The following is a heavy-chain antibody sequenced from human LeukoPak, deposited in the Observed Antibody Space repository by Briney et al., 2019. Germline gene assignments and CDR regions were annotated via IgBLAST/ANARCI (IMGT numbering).Heavy chain of an antibody. J-gene: IGHJ6*02. D-gene: IGHD1-26*01. Sequence: GGSLRLSCAASGFTFSSYAMSWVRQAPGKGLEWVSAITSSGGSTYYADSVKGRFTISRDNAKNSLYLQMNSLRAEDTAVYYCAGGYSYYYGMDVWGQGTTVTVSS. CDR1: GFTFSSYA. CDR2: ITSSGGST. V-gene: IGHV3-23*01. CDR3: AGGYSYYYGMDV.